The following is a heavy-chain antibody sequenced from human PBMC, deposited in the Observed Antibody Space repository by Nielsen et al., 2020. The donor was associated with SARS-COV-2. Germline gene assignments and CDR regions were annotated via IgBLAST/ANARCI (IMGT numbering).Heavy chain of an antibody. CDR2: ISYDGSNK. J-gene: IGHJ3*02. V-gene: IGHV3-30-3*01. CDR1: GFTFSSYA. D-gene: IGHD3-10*01. Sequence: GESLKISCAASGFTFSSYAMHWVRQAPGKGLEWVAVISYDGSNKYYADSVKGRFTISRDNSKNTLYLQMNSLRAEDTALYYCAKDSGSGRVTDAFDIWGQGTMVTVSS. CDR3: AKDSGSGRVTDAFDI.